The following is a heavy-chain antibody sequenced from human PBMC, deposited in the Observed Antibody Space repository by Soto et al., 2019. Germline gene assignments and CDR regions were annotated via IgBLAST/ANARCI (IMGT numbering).Heavy chain of an antibody. D-gene: IGHD5-18*01. J-gene: IGHJ6*02. CDR3: AKEGPDTAMLTYYYYGMDV. Sequence: QVQLVESGGGVVQPGRSLRLSCAASGFTFSSYGMHWVRQAPGKGLEWVAVISYDGSNKYYADSVKGRFTISRDNSKNPLYLQMNSLSAEDTAVYYCAKEGPDTAMLTYYYYGMDVWGQGTTVTVSS. V-gene: IGHV3-30*18. CDR2: ISYDGSNK. CDR1: GFTFSSYG.